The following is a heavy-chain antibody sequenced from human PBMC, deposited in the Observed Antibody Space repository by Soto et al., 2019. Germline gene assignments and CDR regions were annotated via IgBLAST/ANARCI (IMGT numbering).Heavy chain of an antibody. CDR1: GFTFSSYG. J-gene: IGHJ6*02. CDR2: IWYDGSNK. Sequence: QVQLVESGGGVVQPGRSLRLSCAASGFTFSSYGMHWVRQAPGKGLEWVAVIWYDGSNKYYADSVKGRFTISRDNSKNTLYLQMNSLRAEDTAVYYCATGGYCISTSCYDSGMDVWGQGTTVTVSS. CDR3: ATGGYCISTSCYDSGMDV. D-gene: IGHD2-2*01. V-gene: IGHV3-33*01.